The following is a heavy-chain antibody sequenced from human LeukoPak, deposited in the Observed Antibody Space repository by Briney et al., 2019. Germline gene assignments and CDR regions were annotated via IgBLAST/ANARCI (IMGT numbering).Heavy chain of an antibody. CDR1: GYTFTGYY. CDR2: MNPNSGNT. J-gene: IGHJ3*02. V-gene: IGHV1-8*02. CDR3: ARGRTVASILRRLDAFDI. Sequence: ASVKVSCKASGYTFTGYYMHWVRQAPGQGLEWMGRMNPNSGNTGYAQKFQGRVTMTRNTSISTAYMELSSLRSEDTAVYYCARGRTVASILRRLDAFDIWGQGTMVTVSS. D-gene: IGHD2-15*01.